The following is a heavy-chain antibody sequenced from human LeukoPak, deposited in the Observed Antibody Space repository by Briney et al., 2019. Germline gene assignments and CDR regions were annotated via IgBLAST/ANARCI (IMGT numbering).Heavy chain of an antibody. J-gene: IGHJ4*02. V-gene: IGHV3-23*01. CDR1: GFTFSSYG. CDR2: ISGSGGST. CDR3: AKEDPNDYVWGSYRYMDY. D-gene: IGHD3-16*02. Sequence: PGGSLRLSCAASGFTFSSYGMSWVRQAPGKGLEWVSAISGSGGSTYYADSVKGRFTISRDNSKNTLYLQMNSLRAEDTAVYYCAKEDPNDYVWGSYRYMDYWGQGTLVTVSS.